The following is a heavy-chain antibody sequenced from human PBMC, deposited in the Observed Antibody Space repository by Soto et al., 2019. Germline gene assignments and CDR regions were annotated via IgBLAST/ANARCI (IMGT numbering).Heavy chain of an antibody. CDR2: INHSGST. CDR1: GGSFSGYY. V-gene: IGHV4-34*01. CDR3: ASKRGNYLEY. Sequence: SETLSLTCAVYGGSFSGYYWSWIRQPPGKGLEWIGEINHSGSTNYNPSLKSRVTISVDTSKNQFSLKLSSVTAADTAVYYCASKRGNYLEYWGRGALVTVSS. D-gene: IGHD3-16*01. J-gene: IGHJ4*02.